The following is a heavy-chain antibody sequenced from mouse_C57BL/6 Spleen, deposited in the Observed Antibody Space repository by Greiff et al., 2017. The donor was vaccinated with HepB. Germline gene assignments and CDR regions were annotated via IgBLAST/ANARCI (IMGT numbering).Heavy chain of an antibody. Sequence: EVKLMESGAELVKPGASVKLSCTASGFNIKDYYMHWVKQRTEQGLEWIGRIDPEDGETKYAPKFQGKATITADTSSNTAYLQLSSLTSEDTAVYYCVRSYSNSAWFAYWGQGTLVTVSA. CDR2: IDPEDGET. D-gene: IGHD2-5*01. J-gene: IGHJ3*01. CDR3: VRSYSNSAWFAY. V-gene: IGHV14-2*01. CDR1: GFNIKDYY.